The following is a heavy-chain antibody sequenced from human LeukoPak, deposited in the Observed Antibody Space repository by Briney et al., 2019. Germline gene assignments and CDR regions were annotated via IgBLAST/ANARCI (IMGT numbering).Heavy chain of an antibody. V-gene: IGHV4-39*07. J-gene: IGHJ4*02. CDR3: ARETYYDYVWGSYRQSYYFDY. CDR1: GGSISSSSYY. D-gene: IGHD3-16*02. CDR2: IYYSGST. Sequence: PSETLSLTCTVSGGSISSSSYYWGWIRQPPGKGLEWIGSIYYSGSTYYNPSLKSRVTISVDTSKNQFSPKLSSVTAADTAVYYCARETYYDYVWGSYRQSYYFDYWGQGTLVTVSS.